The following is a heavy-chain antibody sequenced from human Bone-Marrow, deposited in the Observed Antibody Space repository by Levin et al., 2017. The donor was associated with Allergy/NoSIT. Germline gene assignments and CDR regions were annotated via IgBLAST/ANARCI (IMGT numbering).Heavy chain of an antibody. J-gene: IGHJ4*02. CDR3: ATALYPGRGDY. CDR1: GFTFSNHG. V-gene: IGHV3-30*03. CDR2: FSYDGNNE. Sequence: GGSLRLSCVGSGFTFSNHGIHWVRQAPGKGLEWVSVFSYDGNNEYYADSVKGRFTMSRHNSKNTVYLQLNSLRAEDTALYYCATALYPGRGDYWGQGTLVTVSS. D-gene: IGHD1-1*01.